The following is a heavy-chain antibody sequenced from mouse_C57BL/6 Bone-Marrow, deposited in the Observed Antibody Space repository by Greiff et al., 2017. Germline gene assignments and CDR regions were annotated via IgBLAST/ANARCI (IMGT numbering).Heavy chain of an antibody. Sequence: VQLQQPGAELVMPGASVKLSCKASGYTFTSYWMHWVKQRPGQGLEWIGEIDPSDSYTNYNQKFTGKSTLTVDKSSSTAYMQLSSLTSEDSAVYYCAQDLAGFAYWGKGTLVTVSA. CDR2: IDPSDSYT. CDR3: AQDLAGFAY. V-gene: IGHV1-69*01. J-gene: IGHJ3*01. CDR1: GYTFTSYW.